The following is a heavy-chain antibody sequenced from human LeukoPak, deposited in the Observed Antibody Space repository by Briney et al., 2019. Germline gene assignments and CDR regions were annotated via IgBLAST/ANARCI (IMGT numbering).Heavy chain of an antibody. D-gene: IGHD2-2*01. CDR3: ARARKYCSSTSCPDAFDI. V-gene: IGHV4-4*07. Sequence: PSETLSLTCTVSGGSISSSYWSWIRQPAGKGLEYIGRIYTSGSTNYNPSLKSRVTISVDTSKNQFSLKLSSVTAADTAVYYCARARKYCSSTSCPDAFDIWGQGTMVTVSS. CDR1: GGSISSSY. J-gene: IGHJ3*02. CDR2: IYTSGST.